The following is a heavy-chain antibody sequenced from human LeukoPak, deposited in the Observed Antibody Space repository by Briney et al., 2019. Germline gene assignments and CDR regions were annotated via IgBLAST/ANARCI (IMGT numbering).Heavy chain of an antibody. CDR1: GGSISSGDYD. CDR2: IYYRGST. D-gene: IGHD3-22*01. J-gene: IGHJ6*03. Sequence: SETLSLTCTVSGGSISSGDYDWGWIRQPPRKGLEWIATIYYRGSTYYNPSLKSRVAISLDTSKNQLSLKLSSVTAADTAVYYCASSRGHSSGLWYYYMDVWGKGTTVTVSS. CDR3: ASSRGHSSGLWYYYMDV. V-gene: IGHV4-39*01.